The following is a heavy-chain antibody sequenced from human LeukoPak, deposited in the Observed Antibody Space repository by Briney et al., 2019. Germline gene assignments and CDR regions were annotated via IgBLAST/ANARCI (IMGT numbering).Heavy chain of an antibody. CDR2: IRYDGSNK. CDR1: GFTFSSYG. Sequence: GGSLRLSCAASGFTFSSYGMHWVRQAPGKGLEWVAFIRYDGSNKYYADSVKGRFTISRDNSKNTLYLQMNSLRAEDTAVYYCARDPRWYYDSSYYFDYWGQGTLVTVSS. D-gene: IGHD3-22*01. V-gene: IGHV3-30*02. J-gene: IGHJ4*02. CDR3: ARDPRWYYDSSYYFDY.